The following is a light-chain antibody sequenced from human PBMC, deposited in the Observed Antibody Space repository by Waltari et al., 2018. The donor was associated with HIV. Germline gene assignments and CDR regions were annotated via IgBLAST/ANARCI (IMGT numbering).Light chain of an antibody. Sequence: QSVLTQPPSASGTPGQRLSISCSGSSSNIGSNIVNWYQQLPGTAPKLLIYSNNQRPSGVPDRFSGSKSGTSASLAISGLQSEDEADYYCAAWDDSLNAWVFGGGTKLTVL. CDR2: SNN. CDR1: SSNIGSNI. V-gene: IGLV1-44*01. J-gene: IGLJ3*02. CDR3: AAWDDSLNAWV.